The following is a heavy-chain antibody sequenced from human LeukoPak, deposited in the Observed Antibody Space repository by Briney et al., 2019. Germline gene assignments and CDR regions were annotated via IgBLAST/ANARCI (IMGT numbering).Heavy chain of an antibody. CDR3: ARLIGARPVLGASDI. CDR1: GFSLSTSGMG. D-gene: IGHD6-6*01. CDR2: IYWNDDK. J-gene: IGHJ3*02. Sequence: SGPTLVNPTQTLTLTCTFSGFSLSTSGMGVGWIRQPPGKALEWLALIYWNDDKRYSPSLKSRLTITKDTSKNQVVLTMTNMDPVDTATYYCARLIGARPVLGASDIWGQGTMVTVSS. V-gene: IGHV2-5*01.